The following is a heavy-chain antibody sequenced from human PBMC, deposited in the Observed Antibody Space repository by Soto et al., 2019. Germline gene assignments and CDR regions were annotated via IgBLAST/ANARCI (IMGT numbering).Heavy chain of an antibody. V-gene: IGHV3-33*01. J-gene: IGHJ5*02. CDR3: ARRAEGSWYWIDP. CDR2: IWYDGNNK. D-gene: IGHD1-26*01. Sequence: VPLVESGVGVVQPGRSLTLSCAASGFTFSSYAMHWVRQAPGKGLEWVAAIWYDGNNKYYAASVKGRFTISRDNSKNMVYLQMNSLRVEDTAVYYCARRAEGSWYWIDPWGQGTLVTVSS. CDR1: GFTFSSYA.